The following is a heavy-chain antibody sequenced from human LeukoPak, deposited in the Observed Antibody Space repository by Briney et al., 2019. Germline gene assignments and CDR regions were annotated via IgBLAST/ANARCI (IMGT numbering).Heavy chain of an antibody. CDR1: GYSFTSYW. CDR3: ARRGQIAAAGSLWFDP. Sequence: GESLKISCKGSGYSFTSYWIGWVRQMPGKGLEWMGIIYPGDSDTRYSPSFQGQVTISADKSISTAYLQWSSLKASDTAMYCCARRGQIAAAGSLWFDPWGQGTLVTVSS. CDR2: IYPGDSDT. V-gene: IGHV5-51*01. J-gene: IGHJ5*02. D-gene: IGHD6-13*01.